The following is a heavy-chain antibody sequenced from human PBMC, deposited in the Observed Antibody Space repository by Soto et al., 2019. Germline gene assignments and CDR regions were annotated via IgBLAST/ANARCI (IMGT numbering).Heavy chain of an antibody. Sequence: GESLKIPCKGSGYSFTSYWIGWVRQMPGKGLEWMGIIYPGDSDTRYSPSFQGQVTISADKSISTAYLQWSSLKASDTAMYYCARRNYYGSGSKNWFDPWGQGTLVTVSS. CDR1: GYSFTSYW. CDR2: IYPGDSDT. V-gene: IGHV5-51*01. J-gene: IGHJ5*02. D-gene: IGHD3-10*01. CDR3: ARRNYYGSGSKNWFDP.